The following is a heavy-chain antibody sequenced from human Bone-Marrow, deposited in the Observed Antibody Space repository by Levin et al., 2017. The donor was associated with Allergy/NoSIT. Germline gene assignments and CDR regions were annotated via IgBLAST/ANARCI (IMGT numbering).Heavy chain of an antibody. CDR2: ISYDGSNQ. J-gene: IGHJ3*01. CDR1: GFVFSDSG. CDR3: AKEWEYCGRSSCPPHHDPLHS. D-gene: IGHD2-2*01. V-gene: IGHV3-30*18. Sequence: GESLKISCAASGFVFSDSGMHWVRQAPGKGLEWLTMISYDGSNQFYAASVEGRFTVSRDNSKNILFLQMNSLRPEDTAFYYCAKEWEYCGRSSCPPHHDPLHSWGQGTMVTVSS.